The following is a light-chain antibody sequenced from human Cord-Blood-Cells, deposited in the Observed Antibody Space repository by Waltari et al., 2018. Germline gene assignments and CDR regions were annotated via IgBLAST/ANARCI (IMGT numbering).Light chain of an antibody. CDR2: DVS. Sequence: QSALTQPRSVSGSPGPSVTISCPGTSRDVGGYNYVSWHQQHPGKAPKLMIYDVSKRPSGVPDRFSGSKSGNTASLTISGLQAEDEADYYCCSYAGSYTWVFGGGTKLTVL. CDR1: SRDVGGYNY. CDR3: CSYAGSYTWV. V-gene: IGLV2-11*01. J-gene: IGLJ3*02.